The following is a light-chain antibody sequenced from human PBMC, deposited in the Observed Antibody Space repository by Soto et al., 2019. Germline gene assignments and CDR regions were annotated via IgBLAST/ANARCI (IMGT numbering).Light chain of an antibody. J-gene: IGLJ1*01. CDR1: SSDVGSYDH. CDR2: EVS. Sequence: QSVLTKAAYVSGSPGESITITCNGTSSDVGSYDHVAWYQQFPGKTPKLMIYEVSNRPSGVSSRFSGSKSGNTASLTISGLQAEDEANYYCSSYRSTSVYVFGTGTKVTVL. V-gene: IGLV2-14*01. CDR3: SSYRSTSVYV.